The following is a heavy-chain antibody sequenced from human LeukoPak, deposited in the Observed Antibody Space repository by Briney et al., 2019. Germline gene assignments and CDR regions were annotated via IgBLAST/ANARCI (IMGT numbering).Heavy chain of an antibody. D-gene: IGHD3-22*01. J-gene: IGHJ4*02. CDR1: GGSISIYY. Sequence: KPSETLSLTCTVSGGSISIYYWSWIRPPPGKGLEWIGYINYSGSTNYNPSLKSRVTISVDTSKNQFSLKLSSVTAADTAVYYCARHVYYDSPGFDYWGQGTLVTVSS. CDR3: ARHVYYDSPGFDY. V-gene: IGHV4-59*08. CDR2: INYSGST.